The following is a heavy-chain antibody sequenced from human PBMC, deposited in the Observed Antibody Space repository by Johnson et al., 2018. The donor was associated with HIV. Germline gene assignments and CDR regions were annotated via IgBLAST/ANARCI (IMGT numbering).Heavy chain of an antibody. CDR3: ARGSYDGDAFDI. J-gene: IGHJ3*02. D-gene: IGHD1-26*01. CDR2: IATTGDT. CDR1: GFTFSNYD. V-gene: IGHV3-13*01. Sequence: MQLVESGGGLVQPGGSLRLSCAASGFTFSNYDMHWVRQPTGKRLEWVSGIATTGDTYYAGSVKGRFTISRENAKNSLYLQLNSLRDGDTALYYCARGSYDGDAFDIWGQGTMVTVSS.